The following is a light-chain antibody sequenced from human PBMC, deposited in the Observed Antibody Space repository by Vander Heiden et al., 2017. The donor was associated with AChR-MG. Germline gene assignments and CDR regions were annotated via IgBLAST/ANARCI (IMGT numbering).Light chain of an antibody. Sequence: DIQMTQSPSSLSASVGDRVTISCRASQSISSYLNWYQQKPGKAPELLIYAASSLQSGVPSRFSGSESGTEFTLTISSLQPEDFATYYCQQSDSTPVTFGGGTKVEIK. CDR2: AAS. CDR1: QSISSY. J-gene: IGKJ4*01. CDR3: QQSDSTPVT. V-gene: IGKV1-39*01.